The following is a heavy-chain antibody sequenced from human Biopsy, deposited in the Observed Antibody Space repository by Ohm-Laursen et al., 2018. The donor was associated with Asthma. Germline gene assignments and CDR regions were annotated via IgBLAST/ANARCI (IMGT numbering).Heavy chain of an antibody. CDR1: GGYMRSGNYY. Sequence: SETLSLTCRLSSGSGGYMRSGNYYWGWIRQPPGKGLEWIGSIYYSGTTYYTPSLESRVTVSAATSKNQFSLKLTSVTAADTAVYYCVRGSSSWHHGPFHYYYGLDVWGQGTTATVSS. D-gene: IGHD6-13*01. J-gene: IGHJ6*02. V-gene: IGHV4-39*01. CDR2: IYYSGTT. CDR3: VRGSSSWHHGPFHYYYGLDV.